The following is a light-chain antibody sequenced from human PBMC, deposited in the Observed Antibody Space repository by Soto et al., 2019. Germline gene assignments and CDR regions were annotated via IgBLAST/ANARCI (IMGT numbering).Light chain of an antibody. Sequence: DIQLTQSPSSLSPSVGDRITLSCRASQSISRNLNWYQQMPGKDPSLIIYAARDLQSGVPGRCSGSGSGTEFHLTISRLQPEDLATYYCQHSHSPHSTFGQGNKLEI. CDR2: AAR. J-gene: IGKJ2*01. CDR3: QHSHSPHST. V-gene: IGKV1-39*01. CDR1: QSISRN.